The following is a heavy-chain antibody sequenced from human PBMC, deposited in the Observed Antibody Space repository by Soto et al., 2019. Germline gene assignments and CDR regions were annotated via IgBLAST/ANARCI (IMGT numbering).Heavy chain of an antibody. Sequence: EVQLLEAGGGLVQPGGSLRLSCEASGFTFRSSGMLWVRQAPGEGLEWVSAIGPNPANTKYADSVKGRFTISRDNSKNTVFLQMNSLRAEDTALYYCTTARFCISDACPAADWCQGTLITVSS. CDR1: GFTFRSSG. CDR2: IGPNPANT. J-gene: IGHJ4*02. D-gene: IGHD2-2*01. V-gene: IGHV3-23*01. CDR3: TTARFCISDACPAAD.